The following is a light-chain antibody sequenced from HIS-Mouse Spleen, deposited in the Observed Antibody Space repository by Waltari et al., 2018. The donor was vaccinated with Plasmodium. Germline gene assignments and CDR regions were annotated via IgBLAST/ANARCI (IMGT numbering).Light chain of an antibody. CDR2: EVS. Sequence: QSALTQPASVSGSPGQSITISCTGTSSDVGGYNYVSWYQQHPGKAPKLMISEVSNRPSGVSNRLSGAKSGNTASLTISGVQAEDEADYCCSSYTSSSTLVFGTGTKVTGL. CDR3: SSYTSSSTLV. CDR1: SSDVGGYNY. J-gene: IGLJ1*01. V-gene: IGLV2-14*01.